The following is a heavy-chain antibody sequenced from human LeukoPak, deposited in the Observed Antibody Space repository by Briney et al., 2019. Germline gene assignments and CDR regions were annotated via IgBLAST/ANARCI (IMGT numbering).Heavy chain of an antibody. CDR2: INRSGST. CDR3: AKRYYYDSSGYPKGNYFDY. Sequence: SETLSLTCAVYGGSFSGYYWSWIRQPPGKGLEWIGEINRSGSTNYNPSLKSRVTISVDTSKNQFSLKLSSVTAADTAVYYCAKRYYYDSSGYPKGNYFDYWGQGTLVTVSS. CDR1: GGSFSGYY. V-gene: IGHV4-34*01. J-gene: IGHJ4*02. D-gene: IGHD3-22*01.